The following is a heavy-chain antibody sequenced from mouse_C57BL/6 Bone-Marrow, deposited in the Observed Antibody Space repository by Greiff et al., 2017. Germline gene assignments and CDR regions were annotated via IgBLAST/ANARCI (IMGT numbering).Heavy chain of an antibody. CDR3: TTERVTPAVVPGDY. D-gene: IGHD1-2*01. V-gene: IGHV14-4*01. CDR1: GFTIKDDY. CDR2: IDPENGDT. Sequence: VQLQQSGAELVRPGASVKLSCTASGFTIKDDYMHWVKQRPEQGLEWIGWIDPENGDTEYASKFQGKATLTADTSSTTAYLQLSSLTSEDTAVYYCTTERVTPAVVPGDYWGQGTSVTVSS. J-gene: IGHJ4*01.